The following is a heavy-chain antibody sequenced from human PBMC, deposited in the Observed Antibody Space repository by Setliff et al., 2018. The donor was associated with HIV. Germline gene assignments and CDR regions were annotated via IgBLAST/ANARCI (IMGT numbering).Heavy chain of an antibody. J-gene: IGHJ6*02. CDR3: ARGGSPTTGTTPDLDV. V-gene: IGHV1-58*01. CDR2: IVVGSGNT. Sequence: GASVKVSCKASGFTFTSSAVQWVRQARGQRLEWIGWIVVGSGNTNYAQNFQGRVTMTRNTSISTAYMALSSLKSEDTAVYYCARGGSPTTGTTPDLDVWGQGTTVTVSS. CDR1: GFTFTSSA. D-gene: IGHD4-17*01.